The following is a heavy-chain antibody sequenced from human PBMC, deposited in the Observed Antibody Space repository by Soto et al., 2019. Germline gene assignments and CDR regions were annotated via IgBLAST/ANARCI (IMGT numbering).Heavy chain of an antibody. CDR3: ARVYDTSGRAY. CDR2: IRSDGSK. Sequence: QVQLVESGGGVVQPGRSLGLSCVASGFTFSSHGMHWVRQAPGKGLEWVAGIRSDGSKNYADSVKGGFTISRDSSKNTVYLQIDSLRGEDTALYFCARVYDTSGRAYWGQGTLVTVSS. V-gene: IGHV3-33*01. J-gene: IGHJ4*02. CDR1: GFTFSSHG. D-gene: IGHD3-22*01.